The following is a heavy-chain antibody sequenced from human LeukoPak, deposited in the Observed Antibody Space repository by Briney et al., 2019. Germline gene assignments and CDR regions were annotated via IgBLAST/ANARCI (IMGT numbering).Heavy chain of an antibody. CDR2: ISSSSYI. CDR1: GFTFSSYS. J-gene: IGHJ4*02. V-gene: IGHV3-21*01. Sequence: GGSLRLSCAASGFTFSSYSMNWVRQAPGKGLEWVSSISSSSYIYYADSVKGRFTISRDNAKNSLYLQMNSLRAEDTAVYYCARVRGSGSPLDYWGQGTLVTVSS. D-gene: IGHD3-10*01. CDR3: ARVRGSGSPLDY.